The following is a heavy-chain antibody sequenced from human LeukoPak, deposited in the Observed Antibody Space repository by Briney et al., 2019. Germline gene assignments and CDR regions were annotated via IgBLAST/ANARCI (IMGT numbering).Heavy chain of an antibody. Sequence: GASVKVSCKASGYTFTSYYMHWVRQAPGQGLEWMGIINPSGGSTSYAQKFQGRVTMTRDTSTSTVYMELSSLRSEDTAVCYCARGSSVDDYVWGSYRAHFDYWGQGTLVTVSS. J-gene: IGHJ4*02. CDR1: GYTFTSYY. CDR3: ARGSSVDDYVWGSYRAHFDY. CDR2: INPSGGST. V-gene: IGHV1-46*01. D-gene: IGHD3-16*02.